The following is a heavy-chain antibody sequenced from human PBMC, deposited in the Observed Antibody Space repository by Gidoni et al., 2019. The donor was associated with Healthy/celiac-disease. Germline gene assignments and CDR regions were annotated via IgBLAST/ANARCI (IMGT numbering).Heavy chain of an antibody. CDR2: IIPILGIA. D-gene: IGHD6-13*01. J-gene: IGHJ3*02. V-gene: IGHV1-69*04. Sequence: QVQLVQSGAEVKKPGSSVKVSCKASGGTFSSYASSWVRQAPGQGLEWMGRIIPILGIANYAQKFQGRVTITADKSTSTAYMELSSLRSEDTAVYYCARGRIAAALRLGPDAFDIWGQGTMVTVSS. CDR3: ARGRIAAALRLGPDAFDI. CDR1: GGTFSSYA.